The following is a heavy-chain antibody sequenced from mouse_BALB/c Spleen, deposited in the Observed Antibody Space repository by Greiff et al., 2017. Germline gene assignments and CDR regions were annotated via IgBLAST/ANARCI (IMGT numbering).Heavy chain of an antibody. CDR1: GFSLTSYG. CDR3: AREGGNWDERDAMDY. J-gene: IGHJ4*01. V-gene: IGHV2-9*02. D-gene: IGHD4-1*01. CDR2: IWAGGST. Sequence: QVQLKQSGPGLVAPSQSLSITCTVSGFSLTSYGVHWVRQPPGKGLEWLGVIWAGGSTNYNSALMSRLSISKDNSKSQVFLKMNSLQTDDTAMYYCAREGGNWDERDAMDYWGQGTSVTVSS.